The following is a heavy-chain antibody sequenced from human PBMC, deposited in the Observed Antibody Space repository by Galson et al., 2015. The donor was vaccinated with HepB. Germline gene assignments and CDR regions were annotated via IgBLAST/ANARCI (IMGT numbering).Heavy chain of an antibody. CDR1: GFSLSTSGMC. CDR2: IDWDDDK. D-gene: IGHD4-23*01. Sequence: PALVKPTQTLTLTCTFSGFSLSTSGMCVSWIRQPPGKALEWLARIDWDDDKYYSTSLKTRLTISKDTSKNQVVLTMTNMDPVDTATYYCARILNDYGGNSAGKTYYYYYGMDVWGQGTTVTVSS. CDR3: ARILNDYGGNSAGKTYYYYYGMDV. J-gene: IGHJ6*02. V-gene: IGHV2-70*11.